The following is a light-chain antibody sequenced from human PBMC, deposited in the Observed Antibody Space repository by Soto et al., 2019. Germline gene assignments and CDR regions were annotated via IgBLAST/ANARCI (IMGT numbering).Light chain of an antibody. CDR3: QKYNSAPQGT. CDR2: AAS. CDR1: QGISNY. V-gene: IGKV1-27*01. J-gene: IGKJ5*01. Sequence: DIQMTQSPSSLSASVGDRVTITCRASQGISNYLAWYQQKPGKVPKLLIYAASTLQSGVPSRFSGSVSGTDFTLTISSLQPEDVATYYCQKYNSAPQGTFGQGTRLEIK.